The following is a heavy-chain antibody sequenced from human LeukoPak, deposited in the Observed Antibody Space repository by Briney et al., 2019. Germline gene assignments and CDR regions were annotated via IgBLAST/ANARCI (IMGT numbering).Heavy chain of an antibody. CDR3: ARDKRGGSWDP. CDR2: ISAYNGDT. D-gene: IGHD3-10*01. CDR1: GYTFTSYA. V-gene: IGHV1-18*01. J-gene: IGHJ5*02. Sequence: ASVKVSCKASGYTFTSYAMNWVRQAPGQGLEWMGWISAYNGDTNYAQKLQGRVTMTTDTSTSTAYMELRSLRSDDTAVYYCARDKRGGSWDPWGQGTLVTVSS.